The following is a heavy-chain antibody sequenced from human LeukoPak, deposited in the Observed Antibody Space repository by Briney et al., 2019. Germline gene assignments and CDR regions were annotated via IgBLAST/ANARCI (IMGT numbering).Heavy chain of an antibody. CDR1: GFTVSSNY. CDR2: IYSGGST. V-gene: IGHV3-66*01. J-gene: IGHJ6*02. CDR3: ARESAVLWFGELFGDYYYYGMDV. Sequence: GGSLRLSCAASGFTVSSNYMSWVRQAPGKGLEWVSVIYSGGSTYYADSVKGRFTISRDNSKNTLYLQMNSLRAEDTAVYYCARESAVLWFGELFGDYYYYGMDVWGQGTTVTVSS. D-gene: IGHD3-10*01.